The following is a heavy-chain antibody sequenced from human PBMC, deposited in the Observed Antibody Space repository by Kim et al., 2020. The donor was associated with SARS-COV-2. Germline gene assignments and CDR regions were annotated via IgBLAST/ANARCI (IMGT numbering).Heavy chain of an antibody. V-gene: IGHV4-34*01. D-gene: IGHD3-3*01. CDR2: INHSGST. CDR1: GGSFSGYY. CDR3: ARGRPGWSGYYGLGLVDY. J-gene: IGHJ4*02. Sequence: SETLSLTCAVYGGSFSGYYWSWIRQPPGKGLEWIGEINHSGSTNYNPSLKSRVTISVDTSKNQFSLKLSSVTAADTAVYYCARGRPGWSGYYGLGLVDYWGQGTLVTVSS.